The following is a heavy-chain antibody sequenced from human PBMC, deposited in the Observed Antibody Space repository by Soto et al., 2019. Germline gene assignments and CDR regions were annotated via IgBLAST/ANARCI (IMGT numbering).Heavy chain of an antibody. J-gene: IGHJ4*02. CDR2: ISGSGGST. CDR1: GFTFSSYA. Sequence: GGSLRLSCAASGFTFSSYAMSCVRQAPGKGLEWVSAISGSGGSTYYADSVKGRFTISRDNSKNTLYLQMNSLRAEDTAVYYCAKADGHYYYGSGSSGVYWGQGTLVTVSS. V-gene: IGHV3-23*01. CDR3: AKADGHYYYGSGSSGVY. D-gene: IGHD3-10*01.